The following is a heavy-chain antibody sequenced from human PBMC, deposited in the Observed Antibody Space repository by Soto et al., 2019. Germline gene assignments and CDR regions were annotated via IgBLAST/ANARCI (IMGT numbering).Heavy chain of an antibody. Sequence: KESGPTLVKPTQTLTLTCTFSAFSLSTGGVGVGWIRQPPGKALEWLALIYWDDDKRYSPSLRSRLTITKDTSKNQVVLTMTNMDPVDTATYYCIQSGCGGDCLQSYASYYYYGMDVWGKGTTVTVSS. D-gene: IGHD2-21*02. CDR3: IQSGCGGDCLQSYASYYYYGMDV. CDR1: AFSLSTGGVG. V-gene: IGHV2-5*02. J-gene: IGHJ6*04. CDR2: IYWDDDK.